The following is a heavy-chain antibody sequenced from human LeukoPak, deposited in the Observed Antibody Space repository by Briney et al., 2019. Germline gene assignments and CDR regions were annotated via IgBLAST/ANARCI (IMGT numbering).Heavy chain of an antibody. Sequence: PGGSLRLSCAASGFIFSSYGMSWVRQAPGKGLEWVSGISGSGGRTYYADSVKGRFTISRDNSKNTLYLQMNSLRAEDTAVYYCAKTGGTSGWQRGLGYWGQGTLVTVSS. CDR3: AKTGGTSGWQRGLGY. CDR1: GFIFSSYG. D-gene: IGHD6-19*01. V-gene: IGHV3-23*01. CDR2: ISGSGGRT. J-gene: IGHJ4*02.